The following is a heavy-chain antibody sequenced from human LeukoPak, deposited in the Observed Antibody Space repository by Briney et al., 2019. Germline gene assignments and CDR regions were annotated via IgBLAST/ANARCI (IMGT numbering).Heavy chain of an antibody. CDR2: ISGSGGST. V-gene: IGHV3-23*01. CDR3: VSPVGDGYNFVFGY. D-gene: IGHD5-24*01. CDR1: GFTFSSYA. Sequence: GGSLRLSCAASGFTFSSYAMSWVRQAPGKGLEWVSAISGSGGSTYYADSVKGRFTISRDNSKNTLYLQMNSLRAEDTAVYYCVSPVGDGYNFVFGYWGQGTLVTVSS. J-gene: IGHJ4*02.